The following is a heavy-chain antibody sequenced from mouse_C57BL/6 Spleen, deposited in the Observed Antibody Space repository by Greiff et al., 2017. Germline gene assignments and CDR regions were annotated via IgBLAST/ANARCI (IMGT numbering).Heavy chain of an antibody. V-gene: IGHV5-4*01. CDR3: ARGDYYGSSWYFDV. D-gene: IGHD1-1*01. CDR1: GFTFSSYA. CDR2: ISDGGSYT. Sequence: EVQVVESGGGLVKPGGSLKLSCAASGFTFSSYAMSWVRQTPEKRLEWVATISDGGSYTYYPDNVKGRFTIARDNDKNNLYLQMSHLKSEDTAMYYCARGDYYGSSWYFDVWGTGTTVTVSS. J-gene: IGHJ1*03.